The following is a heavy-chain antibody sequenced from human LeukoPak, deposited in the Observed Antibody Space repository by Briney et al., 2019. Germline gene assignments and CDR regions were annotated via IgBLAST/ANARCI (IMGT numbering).Heavy chain of an antibody. CDR2: ISPSGGNK. CDR1: GFIFGGYT. Sequence: GGSLRLSCAGSGFIFGGYTMNWVRQAPGKGLEWLSYISPSGGNKFYADSVKGRFTISRDNAKNSVFLQMNSLRVEDTAVYYCASRRSGWPNDAFDIWGQGTMVTVTS. CDR3: ASRRSGWPNDAFDI. D-gene: IGHD6-19*01. J-gene: IGHJ3*02. V-gene: IGHV3-48*04.